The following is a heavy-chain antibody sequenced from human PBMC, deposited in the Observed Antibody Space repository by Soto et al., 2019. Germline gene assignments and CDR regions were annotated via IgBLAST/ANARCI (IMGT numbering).Heavy chain of an antibody. D-gene: IGHD6-19*01. CDR1: GGTFSSYA. J-gene: IGHJ6*02. Sequence: SVRVSCKASGGTFSSYAISWVRQAPGQGLEWMGGIIPIFGTANYAQKFQGRVTITADESTSTAYMELSSLRSEDTAVYYCARDFSSGWYNYYYYGMDVWGQGTTVTVSS. CDR2: IIPIFGTA. V-gene: IGHV1-69*13. CDR3: ARDFSSGWYNYYYYGMDV.